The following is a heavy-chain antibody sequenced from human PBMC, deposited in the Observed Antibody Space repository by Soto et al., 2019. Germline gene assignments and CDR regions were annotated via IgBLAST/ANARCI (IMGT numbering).Heavy chain of an antibody. CDR3: ARWSHYLSTGYYFDD. J-gene: IGHJ5*02. CDR2: IVPVFGTP. Sequence: ASVKVSCKASGGVFSNYALTWVRQAPGQGLEWVGGIVPVFGTPNYAPKFQGRVTVTADESTRTGYMELTSLTSEDTAIYYCARWSHYLSTGYYFDDWGQGTLVTVSS. V-gene: IGHV1-69*13. CDR1: GGVFSNYA. D-gene: IGHD3-22*01.